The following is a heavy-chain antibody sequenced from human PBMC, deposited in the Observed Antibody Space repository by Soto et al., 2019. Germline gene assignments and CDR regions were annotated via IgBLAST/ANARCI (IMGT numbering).Heavy chain of an antibody. CDR1: GFTFISYG. Sequence: GSLRLSCAASGFTFISYGMHCFLQAPGKGLEWVAVISYDGSNKYYADSVKGRFTISRDNSKNTLYLQMNSLRAEDTAVYYCAKCGYSYGLDYWGQGTLVTVSS. V-gene: IGHV3-30*18. D-gene: IGHD5-18*01. J-gene: IGHJ4*02. CDR3: AKCGYSYGLDY. CDR2: ISYDGSNK.